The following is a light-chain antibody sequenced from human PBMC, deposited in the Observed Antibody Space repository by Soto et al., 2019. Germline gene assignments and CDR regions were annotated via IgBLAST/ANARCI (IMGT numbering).Light chain of an antibody. V-gene: IGKV1D-13*01. CDR3: QQGNNYPLP. CDR2: DAS. Sequence: AIQLTQSPSSLSASVGDIVTITCRASQGVSSSLAWDQQKPGTAPKLLLYDASDLETGVPSRFSGSGSGTDFTHTISSRQPEDFATYYCQQGNNYPLPVGQGTRLEIK. CDR1: QGVSSS. J-gene: IGKJ5*01.